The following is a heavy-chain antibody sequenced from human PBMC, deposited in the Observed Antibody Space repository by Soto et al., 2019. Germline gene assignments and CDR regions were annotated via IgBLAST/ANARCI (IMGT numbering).Heavy chain of an antibody. J-gene: IGHJ5*02. D-gene: IGHD1-1*01. CDR1: GASISGYY. Sequence: SETLSLTCTVSGASISGYYWSWIRKSAGKGLEWIGRIYATGTTDYNPSLKSRVMMSEDTSKKQFSLKLRSVTAADTAVYYCVRDGTKTLREWFDPWGQGISVTVSS. V-gene: IGHV4-4*07. CDR2: IYATGTT. CDR3: VRDGTKTLREWFDP.